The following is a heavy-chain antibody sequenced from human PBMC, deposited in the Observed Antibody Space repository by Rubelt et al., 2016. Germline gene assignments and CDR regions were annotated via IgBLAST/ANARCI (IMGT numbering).Heavy chain of an antibody. D-gene: IGHD3-22*01. V-gene: IGHV3-23*01. J-gene: IGHJ4*02. CDR3: AKGRYYDSYYFDY. CDR2: SGGST. Sequence: SGGSTYYADSVKGRFTISRDNSKNTLYLQMNSLRAEDTAVYYCAKGRYYDSYYFDYWGQGTLVTVSP.